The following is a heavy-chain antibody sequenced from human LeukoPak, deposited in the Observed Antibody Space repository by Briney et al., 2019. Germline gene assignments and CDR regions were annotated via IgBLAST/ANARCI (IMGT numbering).Heavy chain of an antibody. CDR2: ISAYNGNT. CDR1: GYTFTSYG. J-gene: IGHJ3*02. CDR3: ARDGDPATGLRFLEWLPDAFDI. Sequence: GASVKVSCKASGYTFTSYGISWVRQAPGQGLEWMGWISAYNGNTNYAQKLQGRVTMTTDTSTSTAYMELRSLRSDDTAVYYCARDGDPATGLRFLEWLPDAFDIWGQGTMVTVSS. D-gene: IGHD3-3*01. V-gene: IGHV1-18*04.